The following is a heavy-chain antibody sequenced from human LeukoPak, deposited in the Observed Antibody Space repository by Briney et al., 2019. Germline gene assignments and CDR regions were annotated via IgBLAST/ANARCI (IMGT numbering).Heavy chain of an antibody. D-gene: IGHD5-24*01. J-gene: IGHJ4*02. CDR2: ISWNSGSI. V-gene: IGHV3-9*01. CDR3: AKTGGDGYNWPYYFDY. Sequence: GGSLRLSCAAPGFTFDDYAMHWVRQAPGKGLEWVSGISWNSGSIGYADSVKGRFTISRDNAKNSLYLQMNSLRAEDTALYYCAKTGGDGYNWPYYFDYWGQGTLVTVSS. CDR1: GFTFDDYA.